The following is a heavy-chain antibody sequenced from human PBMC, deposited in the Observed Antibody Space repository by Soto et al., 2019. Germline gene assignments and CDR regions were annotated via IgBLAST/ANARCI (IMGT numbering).Heavy chain of an antibody. V-gene: IGHV3-33*01. CDR3: ARVGYGGNSDRPPGGVGLGAYYFDY. D-gene: IGHD4-17*01. CDR1: GFTFSSYG. CDR2: IWYDGSNK. J-gene: IGHJ4*02. Sequence: QVQLVESGGGVVQPGRSLRLSCAASGFTFSSYGMHWVRQAPGKGLEWVAVIWYDGSNKYYADSVKGRFTISRDNSKNTLYLQMNSLRAEDTAVYYCARVGYGGNSDRPPGGVGLGAYYFDYWGQGTLVTVSS.